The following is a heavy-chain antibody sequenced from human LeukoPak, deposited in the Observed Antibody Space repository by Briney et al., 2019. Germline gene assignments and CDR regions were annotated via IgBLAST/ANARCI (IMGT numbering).Heavy chain of an antibody. CDR1: GFTFSSYA. Sequence: GGSLRLSCAASGFTFSSYAMSWVRQAPGKGLEWVSAISGSGGSTYYADSVKGRFTISRDNSMNTLYLQMNSLRAEDTAVYYCAKDSSGWYSIHDAFDIWGQGTMVTVSS. V-gene: IGHV3-23*01. D-gene: IGHD6-19*01. CDR3: AKDSSGWYSIHDAFDI. CDR2: ISGSGGST. J-gene: IGHJ3*02.